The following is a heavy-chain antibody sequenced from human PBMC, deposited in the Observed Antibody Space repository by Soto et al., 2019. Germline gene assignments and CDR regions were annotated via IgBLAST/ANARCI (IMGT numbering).Heavy chain of an antibody. V-gene: IGHV2-70*11. CDR3: ARIPSIFGVTYFDY. Sequence: PSQTLTLTCTVSGFSLSTGGMCVTWIRQPPGKALEWLARIDWDDDKYYSASLKTRLTISKDTSKNQVVLTMTNMDPVDTATYYCARIPSIFGVTYFDYWGQGALVTVSS. CDR2: IDWDDDK. CDR1: GFSLSTGGMC. D-gene: IGHD3-3*01. J-gene: IGHJ4*02.